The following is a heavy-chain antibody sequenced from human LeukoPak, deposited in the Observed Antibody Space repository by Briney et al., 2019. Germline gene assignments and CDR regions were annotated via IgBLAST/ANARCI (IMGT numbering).Heavy chain of an antibody. J-gene: IGHJ5*02. Sequence: PSETLSLTCTVSGGSISSYYWSWIRQPPGKGLEWIGYIYYSGSTNYNPSLKSRVTISVDTSKNQFSLKLSSVTAADTAVYYYARDNLGYCSGGSCYSDWFDPWGQGTLVTVSS. CDR3: ARDNLGYCSGGSCYSDWFDP. CDR1: GGSISSYY. V-gene: IGHV4-59*01. CDR2: IYYSGST. D-gene: IGHD2-15*01.